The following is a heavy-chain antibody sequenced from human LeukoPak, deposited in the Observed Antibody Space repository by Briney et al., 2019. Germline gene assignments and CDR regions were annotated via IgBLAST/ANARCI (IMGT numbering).Heavy chain of an antibody. J-gene: IGHJ5*02. CDR2: IYHSGST. V-gene: IGHV4-59*08. CDR3: ARTNYYGSGSYYPDL. Sequence: SETLSLTSTVSGASMRTYYWSWIRQPPGKGLEWIGFIYHSGSTDYNPSLKSRGTISVDTSKNQFSLKLSSVTAADTAVYYCARTNYYGSGSYYPDLWGQGTLVTVSS. CDR1: GASMRTYY. D-gene: IGHD3-10*01.